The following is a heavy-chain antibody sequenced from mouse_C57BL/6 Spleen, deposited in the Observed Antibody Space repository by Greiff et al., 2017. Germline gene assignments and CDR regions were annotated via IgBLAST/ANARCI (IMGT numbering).Heavy chain of an antibody. Sequence: VQLQQPGAELVRPGSSVKLSCKASGYTFTSYWMHWVKQRPIQGLEWIGNIDPSDSETQYNQKFKDKATLTVDKSSSTAYMQLSILTSEDSAVYYCARSDSYYFDYWGQGTTLTVSS. CDR1: GYTFTSYW. CDR2: IDPSDSET. J-gene: IGHJ2*01. V-gene: IGHV1-52*01. CDR3: ARSDSYYFDY.